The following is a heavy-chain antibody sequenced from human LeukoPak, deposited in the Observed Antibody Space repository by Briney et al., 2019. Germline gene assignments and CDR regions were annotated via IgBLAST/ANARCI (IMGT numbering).Heavy chain of an antibody. Sequence: PGGSLRLSCAASGFTFTTYWMRWIRQTPGKGLEWVAKIKPDGSEKSYVDSVKGRFTISRDNAKNSVFLQMDSLRVEDTALYYCARGQLADSYWGQGALVTVSS. CDR1: GFTFTTYW. CDR3: ARGQLADSY. J-gene: IGHJ4*02. V-gene: IGHV3-7*01. D-gene: IGHD3-22*01. CDR2: IKPDGSEK.